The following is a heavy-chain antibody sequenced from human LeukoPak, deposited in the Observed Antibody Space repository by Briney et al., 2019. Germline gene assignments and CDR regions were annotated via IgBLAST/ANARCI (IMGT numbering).Heavy chain of an antibody. J-gene: IGHJ4*02. CDR2: LYYSGSS. CDR3: ARRERGTNYFDY. Sequence: PSETLSLTCTVSGDSISSSNSYRGWIRQPPGKGLEWIGSLYYSGSSYYNPSLKSRVTISADTSKNQFSLKLTSVTAADTAVYYCARRERGTNYFDYWGQGTLVTVSS. V-gene: IGHV4-39*01. D-gene: IGHD2-2*01. CDR1: GDSISSSNSY.